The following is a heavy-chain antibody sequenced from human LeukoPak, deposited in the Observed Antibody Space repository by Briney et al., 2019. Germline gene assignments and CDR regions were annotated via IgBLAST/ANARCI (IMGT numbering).Heavy chain of an antibody. V-gene: IGHV3-13*01. CDR2: IGVAGDT. D-gene: IGHD1-7*01. CDR1: ETTPSWYN. Sequence: GGPLRPPFPPPETTPSWYNCHWSGRVKGRVLGGAPLIGVAGDTHYAGSVRGRFTISRESAKNSMFLQLNSLTVGDTAMYYCARGLTRGTGTEDNYFDPWGQGTLVTVSS. CDR3: ARGLTRGTGTEDNYFDP. J-gene: IGHJ5*02.